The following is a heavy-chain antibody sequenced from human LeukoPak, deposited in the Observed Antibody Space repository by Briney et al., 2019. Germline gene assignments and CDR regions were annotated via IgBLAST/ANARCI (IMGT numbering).Heavy chain of an antibody. J-gene: IGHJ1*01. D-gene: IGHD5/OR15-5a*01. CDR1: NGSISSYY. V-gene: IGHV4-4*07. Sequence: PSETLSLTCTVSNGSISSYYWSWIRQPAGKGLEWIGRIYTSGSTSYNPSLKSRVTMSVDMSKNQFSLKLSSVTAAGPAVHYCASYSVSWEHVQHCGQGTLVTVSS. CDR2: IYTSGST. CDR3: ASYSVSWEHVQH.